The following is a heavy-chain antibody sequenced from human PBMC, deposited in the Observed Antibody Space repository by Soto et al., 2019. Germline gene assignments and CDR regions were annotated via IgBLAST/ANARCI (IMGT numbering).Heavy chain of an antibody. CDR1: GFTFSNAW. CDR2: IKSKTSGGRT. CDR3: TTDRYDANGFDI. D-gene: IGHD3-16*01. Sequence: EVQVVESGGGLVKPGGSLRLSCAASGFTFSNAWMSWVRQAPGKGLEWVGLIKSKTSGGRTDYGAPVKGRFTISRDDSKNTLLLQMNSLKAEDTAIYYCTTDRYDANGFDIWGQGTMVTVSS. V-gene: IGHV3-15*01. J-gene: IGHJ3*02.